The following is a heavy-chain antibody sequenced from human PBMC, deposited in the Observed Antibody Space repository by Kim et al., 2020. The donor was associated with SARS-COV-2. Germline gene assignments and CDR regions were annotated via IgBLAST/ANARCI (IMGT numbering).Heavy chain of an antibody. Sequence: SLKGRFTISRDNAKKLLYQQMSSLRAEDTAVYYCARDLPRYSRKYWSFDYWGQGTLVTVSS. V-gene: IGHV3-11*06. J-gene: IGHJ4*02. CDR3: ARDLPRYSRKYWSFDY. D-gene: IGHD2-8*02.